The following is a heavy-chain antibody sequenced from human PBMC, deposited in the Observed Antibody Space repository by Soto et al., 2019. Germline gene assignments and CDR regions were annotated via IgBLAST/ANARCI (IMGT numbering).Heavy chain of an antibody. CDR3: ARVGYYDSSGSRNYHYYGMNV. D-gene: IGHD3-22*01. CDR1: GYTFTSYG. CDR2: ISAYNGNT. Sequence: ASVKVSCKASGYTFTSYGISWVRQAPGQGLEWMGWISAYNGNTNYAQKLQGRVTMTTDTSTSTAYMELRSLRSEDTAVYYCARVGYYDSSGSRNYHYYGMNVWGQGTTVTVSS. V-gene: IGHV1-18*01. J-gene: IGHJ6*02.